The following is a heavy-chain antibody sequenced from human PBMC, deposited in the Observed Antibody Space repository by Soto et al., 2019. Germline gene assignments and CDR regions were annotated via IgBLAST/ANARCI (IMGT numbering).Heavy chain of an antibody. CDR2: INHSGST. V-gene: IGHV4-34*01. Sequence: SETLSLTCAVYGGSFSGYYWSWILQPPGKGLEWIGEINHSGSTNYNPSLKSRVTISVDTSKNQFSLKLSSVTAADTAVYYCAREGLRYYYYGMDVWGQGTTVTVSS. CDR3: AREGLRYYYYGMDV. CDR1: GGSFSGYY. D-gene: IGHD4-17*01. J-gene: IGHJ6*02.